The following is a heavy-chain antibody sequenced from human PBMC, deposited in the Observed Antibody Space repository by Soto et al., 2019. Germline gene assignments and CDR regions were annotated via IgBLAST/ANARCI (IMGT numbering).Heavy chain of an antibody. CDR2: IIPIFGTA. J-gene: IGHJ6*02. CDR3: ARATSNGYCSGGSCYLLGVYYRMDV. Sequence: ASVKVSCKTSGGTFSSYAISWVRQAPGQGLEWMGGIIPIFGTANYAQKFQGRVTISADKSTSTAYMELSSLRSEDTAVYFCARATSNGYCSGGSCYLLGVYYRMDVWGQGTTVTVSS. CDR1: GGTFSSYA. V-gene: IGHV1-69*06. D-gene: IGHD2-15*01.